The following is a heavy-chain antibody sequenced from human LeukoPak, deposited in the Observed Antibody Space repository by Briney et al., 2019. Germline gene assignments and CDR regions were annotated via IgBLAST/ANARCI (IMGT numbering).Heavy chain of an antibody. J-gene: IGHJ3*02. CDR1: GFTFSAFA. V-gene: IGHV3-30-3*01. Sequence: GGSLRLSCAASGFTFSAFAMHWARQAPGKGLEWVAAISYDASNKYYAVSVRGRFTISRDNSRNTLFLQMNSQRAGDTAVYYCARGTTDIVAEISDAFDIWGQGTVVTVSS. D-gene: IGHD5-12*01. CDR2: ISYDASNK. CDR3: ARGTTDIVAEISDAFDI.